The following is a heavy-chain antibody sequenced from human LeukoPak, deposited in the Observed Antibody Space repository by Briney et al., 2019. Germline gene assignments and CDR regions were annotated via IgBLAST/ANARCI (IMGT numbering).Heavy chain of an antibody. J-gene: IGHJ5*02. Sequence: PSETLSLTCTVSGDSSISGSYYWSWIRQPAGKGLEWIGRIHPSGSTNYNPSLKSRVTISVDTSKNQFSLKLSSVAAADTAVYYCARDRRSSGWPRNHNWFDPWGQGTLVTVSS. D-gene: IGHD6-19*01. V-gene: IGHV4-61*02. CDR1: GDSSISGSYY. CDR2: IHPSGST. CDR3: ARDRRSSGWPRNHNWFDP.